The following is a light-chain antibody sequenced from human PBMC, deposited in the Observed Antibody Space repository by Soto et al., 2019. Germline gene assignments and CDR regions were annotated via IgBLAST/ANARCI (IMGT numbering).Light chain of an antibody. CDR3: QQYNSFWT. J-gene: IGKJ1*01. V-gene: IGKV1-5*01. Sequence: DIQMTQSPSTLSASVGDRVTITCRASQSISSWLAWYQQKPGKAPKLLIYDASSLESGVPSRFSGSGYATEFTLTISSLQPDDFATYSCQQYNSFWTFGQGTKVEIK. CDR2: DAS. CDR1: QSISSW.